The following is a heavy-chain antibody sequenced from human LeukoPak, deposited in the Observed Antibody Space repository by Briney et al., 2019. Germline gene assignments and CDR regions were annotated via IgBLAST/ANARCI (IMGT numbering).Heavy chain of an antibody. Sequence: SETLSLTCAVYGGSFSGYYWSWIRQPPGKGLEWIGYIYYSGSTNYNPSLKSRVTISVDTSKNQFSLKLSSVTAADTAVYYCARHKSEYSSSSWFDPWGQGTLVTVSS. J-gene: IGHJ5*02. CDR2: IYYSGST. CDR3: ARHKSEYSSSSWFDP. V-gene: IGHV4-59*08. D-gene: IGHD6-6*01. CDR1: GGSFSGYY.